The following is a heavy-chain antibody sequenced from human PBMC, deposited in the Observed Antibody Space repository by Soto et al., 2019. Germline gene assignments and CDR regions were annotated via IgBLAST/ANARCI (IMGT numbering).Heavy chain of an antibody. V-gene: IGHV3-11*01. CDR2: ISGSGSDI. CDR1: GFTFSDFD. J-gene: IGHJ4*02. D-gene: IGHD3-3*01. Sequence: QVHLVESGGGLVKPGGSLRLSCAVSGFTFSDFDMTWIRQAPGKGLEWVADISGSGSDIYYADSVKGRFTISRDNAKKSLYLQMNSLGADDTAVYLGAREAPHYDFWGGESTVLDYWGQGTLVTVSS. CDR3: AREAPHYDFWGGESTVLDY.